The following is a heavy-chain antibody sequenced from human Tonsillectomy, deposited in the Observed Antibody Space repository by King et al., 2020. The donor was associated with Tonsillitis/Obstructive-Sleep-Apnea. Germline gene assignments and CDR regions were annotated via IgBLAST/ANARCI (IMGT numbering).Heavy chain of an antibody. CDR2: ISGSGXST. Sequence: VQLVESGGGLVQPGGSLRLSCAASGFTFSSYAINWVRQTPGKGLEWVSAISGSGXSTXYXDSXXXRFTISXDNSKNTLYLQMNSLRAEDTAIYYCADXGXXSXXXXXFDIXXXGTX. CDR3: ADXGXXSXXXXXFDI. J-gene: IGHJ3*02. V-gene: IGHV3-23*04. CDR1: GFTFSSYA.